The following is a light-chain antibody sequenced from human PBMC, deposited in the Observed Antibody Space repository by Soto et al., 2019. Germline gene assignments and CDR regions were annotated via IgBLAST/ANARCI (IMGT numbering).Light chain of an antibody. CDR3: AAWDDSLNVYV. CDR2: IHN. V-gene: IGLV1-44*01. J-gene: IGLJ1*01. Sequence: QSVLTQPPSASGTPGQRVTISCSGSSSNIGSNTVNWYQQLPGTAPKLLIYIHNQRPSGVPDRFSVSKSGTSASLAISGLQAEDEADYYCAAWDDSLNVYVFGTGTKRTVL. CDR1: SSNIGSNT.